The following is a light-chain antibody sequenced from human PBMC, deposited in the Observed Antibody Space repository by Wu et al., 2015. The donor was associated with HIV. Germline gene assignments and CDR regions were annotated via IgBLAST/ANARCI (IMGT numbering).Light chain of an antibody. V-gene: IGKV3-20*01. CDR1: QSVNTY. CDR3: QQYGGSPSIT. J-gene: IGKJ5*01. CDR2: GSS. Sequence: EIVLTQSPVTLALSPGERASLSCRASQSVNTYLGWYQQKPGQAPRLLIYGSSSRATGISYRFSGSGSGTDFTLTISRLEPEDSAVYYCQQYGGSPSITFGQGTRLEIK.